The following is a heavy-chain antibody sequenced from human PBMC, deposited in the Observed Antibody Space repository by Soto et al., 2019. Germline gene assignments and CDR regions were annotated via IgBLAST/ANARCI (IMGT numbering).Heavy chain of an antibody. Sequence: VQLLESGGGLVQPGGSLRLSCAASGFTFSTYAMNWVRQAPGKGLEWLSFISDTGHSIYYADSVKGRFTISRDNAENSLYLQMNTLRAEDTAIYYCTRDGIWGQGTMVTVSS. CDR2: ISDTGHSI. CDR1: GFTFSTYA. CDR3: TRDGI. J-gene: IGHJ3*02. V-gene: IGHV3-48*03.